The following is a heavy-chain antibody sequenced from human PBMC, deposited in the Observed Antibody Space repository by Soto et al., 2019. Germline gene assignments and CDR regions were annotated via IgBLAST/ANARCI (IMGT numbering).Heavy chain of an antibody. Sequence: QVQLQQWGAGLLKPSETLSLTCAVYGGSFSGYYWSWIRQPPGKGLEWIGEINHSGSTNYNPSLKSRVTISVDTSKTQFSLKLSSVTAADTAVYYCARARGGYDWGTYFDYWGQGTLVTVSS. J-gene: IGHJ4*02. V-gene: IGHV4-34*01. CDR2: INHSGST. D-gene: IGHD5-12*01. CDR3: ARARGGYDWGTYFDY. CDR1: GGSFSGYY.